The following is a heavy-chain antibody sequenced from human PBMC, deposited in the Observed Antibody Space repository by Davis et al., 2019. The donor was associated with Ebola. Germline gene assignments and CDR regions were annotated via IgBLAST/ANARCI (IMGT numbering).Heavy chain of an antibody. CDR2: IRYDGSNK. Sequence: PGGSLRLSCAASGFTFSSYGMHWVRQAPGKGLEWVAFIRYDGSNKYYADSVKGRFTISRDNSKNTLYLQMNSLRAEDTAVYYCAKADRGYSYGFYYYYYYMDVWGKGTTVTVSS. J-gene: IGHJ6*03. V-gene: IGHV3-30*02. CDR1: GFTFSSYG. D-gene: IGHD5-18*01. CDR3: AKADRGYSYGFYYYYYYMDV.